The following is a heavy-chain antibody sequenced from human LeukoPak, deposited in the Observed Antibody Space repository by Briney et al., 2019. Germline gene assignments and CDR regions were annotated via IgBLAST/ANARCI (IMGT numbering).Heavy chain of an antibody. CDR2: IYSGGST. CDR3: ARGSYYYYGSGSYYLPFDY. J-gene: IGHJ4*02. Sequence: GGSLRLSCAASGFTVSSNYMSWVRQAPGKGLEWVSVIYSGGSTYYADSVKGRFTISRHNSKNTLYLQMNSLRAEDTAVYYCARGSYYYYGSGSYYLPFDYWGQGTLVTVSS. V-gene: IGHV3-53*04. D-gene: IGHD3-10*01. CDR1: GFTVSSNY.